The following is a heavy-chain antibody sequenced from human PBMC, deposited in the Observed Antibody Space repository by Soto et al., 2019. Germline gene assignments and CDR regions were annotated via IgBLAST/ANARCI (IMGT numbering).Heavy chain of an antibody. V-gene: IGHV3-33*01. J-gene: IGHJ4*02. Sequence: GGSLRLSCAASGFTFSSYGMHWVRQAPGKGLEWVAVIWYDGSNKYYADSVKGRFTISRDNSKNTLYLQMNSLRAEDTAVYYCARDPAKTVPVSYYNFDYWGQGTPVTVSS. D-gene: IGHD3-10*01. CDR3: ARDPAKTVPVSYYNFDY. CDR1: GFTFSSYG. CDR2: IWYDGSNK.